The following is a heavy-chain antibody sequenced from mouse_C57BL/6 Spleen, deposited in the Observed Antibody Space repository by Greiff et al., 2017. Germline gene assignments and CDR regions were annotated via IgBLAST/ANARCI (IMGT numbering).Heavy chain of an antibody. CDR2: IDPSDSET. Sequence: QVHVKQPGAELVRPGSSVKLSCKASGYTFTSYWMHWVKQRPIQGLEWIGNIDPSDSETHYNQKFKDKATLTVDKSSSTAYMQLSSLTSEDSAVYYCARSGGNSFAYWGQGTLVTVSA. CDR1: GYTFTSYW. V-gene: IGHV1-52*01. CDR3: ARSGGNSFAY. J-gene: IGHJ3*01. D-gene: IGHD2-1*01.